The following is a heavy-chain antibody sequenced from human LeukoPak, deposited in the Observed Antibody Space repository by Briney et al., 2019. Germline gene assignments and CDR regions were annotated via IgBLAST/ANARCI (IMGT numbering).Heavy chain of an antibody. CDR2: IKSGGRT. V-gene: IGHV3-74*01. Sequence: GGSLRLSCAASGFTLSSYWMHWVRQAPGKGLVWVSRIKSGGRTNYADSVKGRFTISRDNAKNTVSLQMNSLRAEDTGVYYCARAPSEIGGYYPEYFRHWGQGTLVIVSS. CDR1: GFTLSSYW. J-gene: IGHJ1*01. D-gene: IGHD3-22*01. CDR3: ARAPSEIGGYYPEYFRH.